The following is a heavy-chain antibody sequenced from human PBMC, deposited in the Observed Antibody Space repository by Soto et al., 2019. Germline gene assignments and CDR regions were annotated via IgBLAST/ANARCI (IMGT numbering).Heavy chain of an antibody. V-gene: IGHV1-69*02. D-gene: IGHD3-10*01. Sequence: QVHLVQSGAEVQRPGSSVKVSCKASGGTFTSNSVNWVRQAPGQGLEWMGRVIPILEMTNYAQKFQGRVTITADTSTGTVYMELNSLRSEDTAIYYCATGRRSDLQVGLFDSWGQGTLVTVSA. CDR3: ATGRRSDLQVGLFDS. CDR2: VIPILEMT. CDR1: GGTFTSNS. J-gene: IGHJ4*02.